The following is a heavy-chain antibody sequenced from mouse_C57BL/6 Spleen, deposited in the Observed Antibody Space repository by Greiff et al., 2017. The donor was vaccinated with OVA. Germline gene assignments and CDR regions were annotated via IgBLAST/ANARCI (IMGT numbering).Heavy chain of an antibody. CDR1: GYTFTDHT. CDR3: ARWDYYGSYYFDY. CDR2: IYPRDGST. J-gene: IGHJ2*01. Sequence: VQLQESDAELVKPGASVKISCKVSGYTFTDHTIHWMKQRPEQGLEWIGYIYPRDGSTKYNEKFKGKATLTADKSSSTAYMQLNSLTSEDSAVYFCARWDYYGSYYFDYWGQGTTLTVSS. D-gene: IGHD1-1*01. V-gene: IGHV1-78*01.